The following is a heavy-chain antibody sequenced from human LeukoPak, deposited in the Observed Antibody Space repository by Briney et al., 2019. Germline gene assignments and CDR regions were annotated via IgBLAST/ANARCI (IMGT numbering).Heavy chain of an antibody. CDR1: GYTFTGYY. CDR2: INPNSGGT. D-gene: IGHD5-12*01. J-gene: IGHJ4*02. Sequence: ASVKVSCKASGYTFTGYYTHWVRQAPGQGLEWMGWINPNSGGTNYAQKFQGRVTMTRDTSISTAYMELSRLRSDDTAVYYCAREGYDYVSTHDYWGQGTLVTVSS. CDR3: AREGYDYVSTHDY. V-gene: IGHV1-2*02.